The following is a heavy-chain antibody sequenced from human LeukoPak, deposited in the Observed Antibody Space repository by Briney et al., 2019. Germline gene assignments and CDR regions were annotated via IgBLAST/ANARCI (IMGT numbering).Heavy chain of an antibody. CDR3: ARGRIPATRSYFDY. D-gene: IGHD6-13*01. Sequence: ASVKVSCKASGYTFTTYYMHWVRQAPGQGLEWMGIINPSSGSTTYAQSFQGRVSMTRDTSTTTVYMELSSLRSEDTAVYYCARGRIPATRSYFDYWGQGTLVTVSS. V-gene: IGHV1-46*01. CDR1: GYTFTTYY. J-gene: IGHJ4*02. CDR2: INPSSGST.